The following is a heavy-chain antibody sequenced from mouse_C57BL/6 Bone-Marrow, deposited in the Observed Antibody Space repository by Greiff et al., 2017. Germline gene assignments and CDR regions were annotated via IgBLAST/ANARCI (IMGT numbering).Heavy chain of an antibody. D-gene: IGHD2-4*01. CDR1: GYTFTSYW. CDR3: ARKLIY. Sequence: QVQLQQSGAELVKPGASVKMSCKASGYTFTSYWITWVKQRPGQGLAWIGDIYPGSGSTNYNEKFKSKATLTVDTSASAAYMQRSSLTAEDSAVYYGARKLIYWGEGSTLTGSS. V-gene: IGHV1-55*01. J-gene: IGHJ2*01. CDR2: IYPGSGST.